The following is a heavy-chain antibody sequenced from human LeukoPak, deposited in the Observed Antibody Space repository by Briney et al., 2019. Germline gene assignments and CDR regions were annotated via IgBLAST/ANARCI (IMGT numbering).Heavy chain of an antibody. D-gene: IGHD6-13*01. CDR2: IYYSGST. J-gene: IGHJ5*02. V-gene: IGHV4-59*01. Sequence: SETLPLTCTVSGGSISSYYWSWIRQPPGKGLEWIGYIYYSGSTNYNPSLKSRVTISVDTSKNQFSLKLSSVTAADTAMYYCAREGLRSSWYGAANWFDPWGQGTLVTVSS. CDR3: AREGLRSSWYGAANWFDP. CDR1: GGSISSYY.